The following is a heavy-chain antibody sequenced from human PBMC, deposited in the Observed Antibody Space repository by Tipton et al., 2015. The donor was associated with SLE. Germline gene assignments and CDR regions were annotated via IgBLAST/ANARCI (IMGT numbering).Heavy chain of an antibody. V-gene: IGHV5-51*03. CDR2: IYPGDSDT. CDR1: GYTFAKFW. J-gene: IGHJ3*02. CDR3: ARLSELGMDAFDI. D-gene: IGHD7-27*01. Sequence: VQLVQSGAEVKKPGESLRISCKASGYTFAKFWIGWVRQMPGKGLEWMGLIYPGDSDTRYSPSFQGQVTISADKSISTAYLQWSSLKASDTAMYYCARLSELGMDAFDIWGQGTRVTISS.